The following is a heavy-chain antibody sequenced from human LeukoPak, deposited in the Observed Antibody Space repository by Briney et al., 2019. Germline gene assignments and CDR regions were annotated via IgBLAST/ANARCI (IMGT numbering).Heavy chain of an antibody. CDR1: GGSLSSYY. J-gene: IGHJ3*02. CDR3: ARDEGNLYSTTYAFNI. D-gene: IGHD6-13*01. V-gene: IGHV4-59*01. Sequence: SETPSPTCTVSGGSLSSYYLSWIPHPPREGPELIRYIYYSGSTNYNPSLKSRVTISLDTSKNQFSLKLSSVSAADTAVYYCARDEGNLYSTTYAFNIWGQGTMVTVSS. CDR2: IYYSGST.